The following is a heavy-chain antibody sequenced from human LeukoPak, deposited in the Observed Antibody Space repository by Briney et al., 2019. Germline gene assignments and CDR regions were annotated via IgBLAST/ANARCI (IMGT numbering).Heavy chain of an antibody. D-gene: IGHD3-16*02. CDR2: INPNSGGT. V-gene: IGHV1-2*02. J-gene: IGHJ5*02. Sequence: ASVKVSCKASGYTFTGYYMHWVRQAPGQGLEWMGWINPNSGGTNYAQKFQGRVTMTRDTSISTAYMELSRLRSDDTAVYYWASEYYDYVWGSYRDNWFDPWGQGTLVTVSS. CDR3: ASEYYDYVWGSYRDNWFDP. CDR1: GYTFTGYY.